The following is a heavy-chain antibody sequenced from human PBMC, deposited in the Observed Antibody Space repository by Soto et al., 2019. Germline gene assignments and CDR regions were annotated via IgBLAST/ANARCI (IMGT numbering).Heavy chain of an antibody. J-gene: IGHJ4*02. CDR2: ISSNGGST. Sequence: GGSLRLSCAASGFTFSSYAMSWVRQAPGKGLEYVSAISSNGGSTYYANSVKGRFTISRDNSKNTLYLQMGSLRAEDMAVYYCACSPEEYYFDYWGQGTLVTVSS. CDR1: GFTFSSYA. CDR3: ACSPEEYYFDY. D-gene: IGHD3-10*02. V-gene: IGHV3-64*01.